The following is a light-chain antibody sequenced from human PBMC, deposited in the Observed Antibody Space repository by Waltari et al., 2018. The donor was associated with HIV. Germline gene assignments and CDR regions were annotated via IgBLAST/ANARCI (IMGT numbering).Light chain of an antibody. V-gene: IGLV1-44*01. Sequence: QSVLAQPPSASGTPGQRVTISCSGTTSTIGTNSVNWYQQLPGTAPKLHIFSDNQRPSGVPDRFSGSKSGTSASLAISGLQSEDEGDYYCAAWDDSLAEPYVLFGGGTRLTVL. CDR2: SDN. CDR3: AAWDDSLAEPYVL. CDR1: TSTIGTNS. J-gene: IGLJ2*01.